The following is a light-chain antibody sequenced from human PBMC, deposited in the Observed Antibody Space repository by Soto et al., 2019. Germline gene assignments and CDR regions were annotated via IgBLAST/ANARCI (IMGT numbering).Light chain of an antibody. CDR2: GNN. CDR1: SSNIGGGYD. CDR3: QSYDSSLSGYV. Sequence: QSVLTQPPSVSGAPGQRVTISCTGSSSNIGGGYDVHWYQQLPGTAPKLLIYGNNKRPSGVPDRFAGSKSGTSASLAITGLQAEDEADYYCQSYDSSLSGYVFGTGTKVTVL. V-gene: IGLV1-40*01. J-gene: IGLJ1*01.